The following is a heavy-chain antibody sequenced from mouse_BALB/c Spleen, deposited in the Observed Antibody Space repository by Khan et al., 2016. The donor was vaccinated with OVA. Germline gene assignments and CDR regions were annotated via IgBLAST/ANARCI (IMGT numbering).Heavy chain of an antibody. CDR3: ASHLTGSFAY. CDR2: INSGGYYT. Sequence: VQLKESGGDLMKPGGSLKLSCAASGFTFSTYGMSWVRQTPDKRLEWVATINSGGYYTYYPDSVQGRFTISRNNAKNTLYLQMSSLKSEDTAMYYCASHLTGSFAYWGQGTLVTVSA. V-gene: IGHV5-6*01. CDR1: GFTFSTYG. D-gene: IGHD4-1*01. J-gene: IGHJ3*01.